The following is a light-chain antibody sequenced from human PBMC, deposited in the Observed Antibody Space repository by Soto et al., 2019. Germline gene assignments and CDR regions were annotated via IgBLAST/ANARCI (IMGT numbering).Light chain of an antibody. CDR1: SSNIGAGYD. J-gene: IGLJ2*01. CDR2: GNS. Sequence: QSVLTQPPSVSGATGQRVTISCTGRSSNIGAGYDVHWYQQLPGTAPKLLIYGNSNRPSGVPDRFSGSKSGTSASLAITGFQAEDEADYYCQSYDSSLRVSVFGGGTKLTVL. V-gene: IGLV1-40*01. CDR3: QSYDSSLRVSV.